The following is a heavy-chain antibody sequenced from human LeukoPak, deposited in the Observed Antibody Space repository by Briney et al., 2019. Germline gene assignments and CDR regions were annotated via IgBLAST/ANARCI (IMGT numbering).Heavy chain of an antibody. D-gene: IGHD2-21*02. Sequence: ASVKVSCKASGYTFTSYDINWVRQATGQGLEWMGWMNPNSGNTGYAQKFQGRVTMTRNTSISTAYMELSSLRSEDTAVYYCARGKEGVTRRGDYYYYMDAWGKGTTVTVSS. J-gene: IGHJ6*03. CDR1: GYTFTSYD. CDR3: ARGKEGVTRRGDYYYYMDA. CDR2: MNPNSGNT. V-gene: IGHV1-8*01.